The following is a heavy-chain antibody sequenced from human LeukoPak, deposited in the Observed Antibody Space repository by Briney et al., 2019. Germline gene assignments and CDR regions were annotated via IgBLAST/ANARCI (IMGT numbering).Heavy chain of an antibody. CDR2: IIPILGIA. J-gene: IGHJ4*02. CDR1: GGTFSSYA. V-gene: IGHV1-69*04. Sequence: SVKVSCKASGGTFSSYAISLVRQAPGQGLEWMGRIIPILGIANYAQKFQGRVTITADKSTSTAYMELSSLRSEDTAVYYCAGDTVTTIDYWGQGTLVTVSS. D-gene: IGHD4-11*01. CDR3: AGDTVTTIDY.